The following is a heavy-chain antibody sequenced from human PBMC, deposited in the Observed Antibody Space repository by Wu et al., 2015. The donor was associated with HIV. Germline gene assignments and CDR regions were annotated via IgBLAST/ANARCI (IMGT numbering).Heavy chain of an antibody. CDR1: GYTFTGYY. D-gene: IGHD6-25*01. V-gene: IGHV1-2*02. Sequence: QVQLVQSGAEVKKPGASVKVSCKASGYTFTGYYMHWVRQAPGQGLEWMGWINPKSGGTNYAQKFQGRVTMTRDTSISTAYMELSRLRSDDTAVYYCARDRSGFYYYMDVWGKGTTVTVFS. CDR2: INPKSGGT. J-gene: IGHJ6*03. CDR3: ARDRSGFYYYMDV.